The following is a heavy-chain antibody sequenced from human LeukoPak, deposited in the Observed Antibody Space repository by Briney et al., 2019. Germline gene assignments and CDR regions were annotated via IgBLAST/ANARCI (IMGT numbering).Heavy chain of an antibody. V-gene: IGHV4-34*01. Sequence: SETLSLTCAVYGGSFSGYYWSWIRQPPGKGLEWIGEINHSGSTNYNPSLKSRVTISVDTSKNQFSLKLSSVTAADTAVYYCARHRNYYDSRWMFDPWGQGTLVTVSS. D-gene: IGHD3-22*01. CDR2: INHSGST. CDR1: GGSFSGYY. J-gene: IGHJ5*02. CDR3: ARHRNYYDSRWMFDP.